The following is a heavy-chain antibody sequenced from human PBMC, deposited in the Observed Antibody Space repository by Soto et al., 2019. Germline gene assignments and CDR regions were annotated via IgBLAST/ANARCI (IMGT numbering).Heavy chain of an antibody. CDR1: GASISSSY. CDR3: ARGYYDSRGQSNTFDV. J-gene: IGHJ3*01. V-gene: IGHV4-59*01. Sequence: LSLTCTVSGASISSSYWSWIRQSPGKGLEWIGYVHYSGGTKDNPSLNGRVSLSIDTSKNQFSLKLSSVAAADTAVYYCARGYYDSRGQSNTFDVWGQGTMVTVSS. D-gene: IGHD3-22*01. CDR2: VHYSGGT.